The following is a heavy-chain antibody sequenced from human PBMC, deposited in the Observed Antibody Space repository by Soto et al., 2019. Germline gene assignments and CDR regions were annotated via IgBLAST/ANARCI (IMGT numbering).Heavy chain of an antibody. CDR1: GFTFSSYA. J-gene: IGHJ4*02. D-gene: IGHD2-15*01. CDR3: AKRLGYCSGGSCYLNSPFDY. Sequence: GGSLRLSCAASGFTFSSYAMSWVRQAPGKGLEWVSAISGSGGSTYYADSVKGRFTISRDNSKKTRNLQMKGRRAEATAENYCAKRLGYCSGGSCYLNSPFDYGGQGTRVTVSS. CDR2: ISGSGGST. V-gene: IGHV3-23*01.